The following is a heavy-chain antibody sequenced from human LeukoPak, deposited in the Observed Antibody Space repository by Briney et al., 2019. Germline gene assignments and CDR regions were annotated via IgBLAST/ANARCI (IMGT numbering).Heavy chain of an antibody. J-gene: IGHJ4*02. D-gene: IGHD1-1*01. CDR2: IKEDESDE. V-gene: IGHV3-7*01. CDR3: ARWRGRQSEFDY. CDR1: GYSFSPYW. Sequence: PGGSLRLSCVASGYSFSPYWMSWVRQAPGKGLEWVAHIKEDESDEYYVDSVRGRFTASRDNAKNSVNLQMNSLRVEDTAVYYCARWRGRQSEFDYWGQGTLVTVSS.